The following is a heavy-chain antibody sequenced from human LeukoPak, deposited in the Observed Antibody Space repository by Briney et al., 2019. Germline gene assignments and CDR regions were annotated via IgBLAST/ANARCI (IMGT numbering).Heavy chain of an antibody. J-gene: IGHJ2*01. CDR2: IYYSGST. Sequence: SETLSLTCTVSGGSISSSSYYWGWIRQPPGKGLEWIGSIYYSGSTYYNPSLKSRVTISVDTSKNQFSLKLSSVTAADTAVYYCARHLSPRGYSYGWGYFELWGRGTLVTVSS. D-gene: IGHD5-18*01. CDR1: GGSISSSSYY. CDR3: ARHLSPRGYSYGWGYFEL. V-gene: IGHV4-39*01.